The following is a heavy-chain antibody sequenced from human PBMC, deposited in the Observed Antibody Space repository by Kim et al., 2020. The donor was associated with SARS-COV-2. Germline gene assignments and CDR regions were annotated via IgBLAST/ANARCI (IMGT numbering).Heavy chain of an antibody. D-gene: IGHD1-7*01. CDR3: ARRPRDGTTTGVYFDF. J-gene: IGHJ4*02. Sequence: GESLKISCKTSGYSFTNYWITWVRQMPGKGLEWIGRIDPSDSYAIYNPSFQGHIASSIDKSVRTVYLQWSSLEASDTATYYCARRPRDGTTTGVYFDFWGRGTLVTVSS. CDR1: GYSFTNYW. CDR2: IDPSDSYA. V-gene: IGHV5-10-1*01.